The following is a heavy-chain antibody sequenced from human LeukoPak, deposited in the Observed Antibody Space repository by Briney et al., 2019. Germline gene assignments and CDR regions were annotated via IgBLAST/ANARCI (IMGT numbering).Heavy chain of an antibody. CDR3: AKDRPLGSSWGYSNDY. CDR2: LSGGGGST. D-gene: IGHD3-10*01. Sequence: GGSLRLSCAASGFTFSNYAMSWVRQAPGKGLEWVSVLSGGGGSTYYADSVKGRFIISRDNSKSTLYLQMNSLRAEDTAVYYCAKDRPLGSSWGYSNDYWGQGTLVTVSS. CDR1: GFTFSNYA. V-gene: IGHV3-23*01. J-gene: IGHJ4*02.